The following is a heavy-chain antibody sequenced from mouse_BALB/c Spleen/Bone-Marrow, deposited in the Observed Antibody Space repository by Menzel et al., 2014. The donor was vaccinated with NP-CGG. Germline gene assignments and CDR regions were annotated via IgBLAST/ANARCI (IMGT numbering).Heavy chain of an antibody. CDR3: TRLTYYGLSDY. J-gene: IGHJ2*01. D-gene: IGHD1-2*01. CDR1: GFDFXRYW. CDR2: INPESSTI. Sequence: VQLQQSGGGLVQPGGSLKLSCTASGFDFXRYWMSWVRQAPGKGLQWIGEINPESSTINYTPSLKDKFIISRDNAKNTLYLQMSKVRSEDTALYYCTRLTYYGLSDYWGQAPLSQSPQ. V-gene: IGHV4-1*02.